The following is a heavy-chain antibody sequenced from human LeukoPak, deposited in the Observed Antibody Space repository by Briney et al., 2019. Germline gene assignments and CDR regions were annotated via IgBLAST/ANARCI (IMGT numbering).Heavy chain of an antibody. V-gene: IGHV4-38-2*02. D-gene: IGHD3-10*01. CDR2: ICQSEIT. Sequence: NASETLSLTCSVSSFSLSTNYCWGWIRQPPGKGREWIGTICQSEITFYNPSLKSRVTISGGTSKNQFSLKLSSVTAADTAVYYCARICCYYDSGSKPNWFDPGAREPWSPSPQ. CDR1: SFSLSTNYC. J-gene: IGHJ5*02. CDR3: ARICCYYDSGSKPNWFDP.